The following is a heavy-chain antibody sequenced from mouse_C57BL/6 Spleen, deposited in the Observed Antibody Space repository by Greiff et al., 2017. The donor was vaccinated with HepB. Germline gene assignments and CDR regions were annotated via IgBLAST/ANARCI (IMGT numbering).Heavy chain of an antibody. V-gene: IGHV5-4*01. Sequence: EVKLVESGGGLVKPGGSLKLSCAASGFTFSSYAMSWVRQTPEKRLEWVATISDGGSYTYYPDNVKGRFTISRDNAKNNLYLQMSHLKSEDTAMYYCARDRGDSNPFDYWGQGTTLTDSS. CDR2: ISDGGSYT. D-gene: IGHD2-5*01. CDR1: GFTFSSYA. CDR3: ARDRGDSNPFDY. J-gene: IGHJ2*01.